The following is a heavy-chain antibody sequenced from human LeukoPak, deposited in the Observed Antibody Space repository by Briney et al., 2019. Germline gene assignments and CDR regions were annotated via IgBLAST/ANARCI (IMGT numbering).Heavy chain of an antibody. CDR3: ARGMSPGPGGSGSPYFDY. V-gene: IGHV1-2*04. CDR2: INPNSGGT. Sequence: ASVKVSCKASGYTFTGYYMHWVRQAPGQGLEWMGWINPNSGGTNYAQKFQGWVTMNRDTSISTAYMELSRMRSDDTAVYYCARGMSPGPGGSGSPYFDYWGQGTLVTVSS. D-gene: IGHD6-19*01. CDR1: GYTFTGYY. J-gene: IGHJ4*02.